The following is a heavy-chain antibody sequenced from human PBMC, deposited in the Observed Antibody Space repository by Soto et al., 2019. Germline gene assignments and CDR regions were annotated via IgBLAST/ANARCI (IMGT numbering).Heavy chain of an antibody. Sequence: EVQLVESGGGLVQPGGSLRLSCAASGFTFSGSWMHWVRQAPGKGLVWVSRISSDGSSTTYADSVKGRFTISRDNAKNMLYLQMNSLRAEDTAVYYCATAGTGTFTYWGQGPLATFSS. CDR1: GFTFSGSW. CDR3: ATAGTGTFTY. D-gene: IGHD1-1*01. J-gene: IGHJ4*02. V-gene: IGHV3-74*03. CDR2: ISSDGSST.